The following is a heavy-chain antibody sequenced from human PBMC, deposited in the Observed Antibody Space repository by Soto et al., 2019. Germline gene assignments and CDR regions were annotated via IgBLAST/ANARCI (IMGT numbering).Heavy chain of an antibody. CDR2: ISHDGSNK. D-gene: IGHD2-2*01. CDR1: GFNVGSYG. Sequence: GSMRLSCAVSGFNVGSYGMHCVRPAPGKGLEWVAVISHDGSNKYYADSLKGRFTISRDNSKNTLYLQMNSLRAEDTAVYYCAKDRERCISTSCYVGDYFDYWGQGT. J-gene: IGHJ4*02. V-gene: IGHV3-30*18. CDR3: AKDRERCISTSCYVGDYFDY.